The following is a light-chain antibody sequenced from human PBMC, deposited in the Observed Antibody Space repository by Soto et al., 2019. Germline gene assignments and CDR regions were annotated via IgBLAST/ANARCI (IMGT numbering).Light chain of an antibody. V-gene: IGLV2-14*01. Sequence: QSVLTQPASVSGSPGQSITISCTGTSSDVGGYNYASWYQQHPGKAPKLMIYDVSNRPSGVSNRFSGSKSGNTASLTISGLQAEDEADYYCSLYTSSSTLVFGGGTQLTVL. CDR2: DVS. CDR1: SSDVGGYNY. CDR3: SLYTSSSTLV. J-gene: IGLJ2*01.